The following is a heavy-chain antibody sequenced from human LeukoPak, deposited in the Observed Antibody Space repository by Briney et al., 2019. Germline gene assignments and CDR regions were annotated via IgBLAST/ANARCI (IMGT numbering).Heavy chain of an antibody. V-gene: IGHV3-21*06. CDR2: LSGTGRYI. CDR3: ARSLRDAFDI. Sequence: GGSLRLSCAASGFTFSSYTTNWVRQAPGKGLEWVSSLSGTGRYIYYADLMKGRFTISRDNAKNSLYLQMNSPRAEDTAVYYCARSLRDAFDIWGQGTMVTVSS. J-gene: IGHJ3*02. CDR1: GFTFSSYT.